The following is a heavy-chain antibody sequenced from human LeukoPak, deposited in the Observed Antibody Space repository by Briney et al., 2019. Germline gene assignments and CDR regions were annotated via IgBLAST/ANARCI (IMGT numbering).Heavy chain of an antibody. D-gene: IGHD2-15*01. CDR2: INHSGST. V-gene: IGHV4-34*01. Sequence: SETLSLTCAVYGGSFSGYYWSWIRQPPEKGLEWIGEINHSGSTNYSPSLKSRVTISVDTSKNQFSLKLSSVTAADTAVYYCARELGYCSGGSCYSKRQRYYFDYWGQGTLVTVSS. J-gene: IGHJ4*02. CDR1: GGSFSGYY. CDR3: ARELGYCSGGSCYSKRQRYYFDY.